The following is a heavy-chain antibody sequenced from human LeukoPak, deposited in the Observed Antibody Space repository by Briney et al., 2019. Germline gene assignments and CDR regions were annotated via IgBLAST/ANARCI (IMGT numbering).Heavy chain of an antibody. Sequence: SETLSLTCTVSGGSISSYYWSWFRQPPGKGQEWIGYIYYSGSTNYNPSLKSRVTISVDTSKNQFSLKLSSVTAADTAVYYCASHDYGDDYYYYYMDVWGKGTTVTVSS. CDR2: IYYSGST. CDR1: GGSISSYY. J-gene: IGHJ6*03. D-gene: IGHD4-17*01. V-gene: IGHV4-59*01. CDR3: ASHDYGDDYYYYYMDV.